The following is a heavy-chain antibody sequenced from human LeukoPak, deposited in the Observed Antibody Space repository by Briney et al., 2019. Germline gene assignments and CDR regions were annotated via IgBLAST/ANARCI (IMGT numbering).Heavy chain of an antibody. D-gene: IGHD3-22*01. CDR3: ARDWDSHYYDSSGYSDY. V-gene: IGHV1-18*01. CDR1: GYTFTSYG. J-gene: IGHJ4*02. Sequence: ASVKVSCKASGYTFTSYGISRVRQAPGQGLEWMGWISAYNGNTNYAQKLQGRVTMTTDTSTSTAYMELRSLRSDDTAVYYCARDWDSHYYDSSGYSDYWGQGPLVTVSS. CDR2: ISAYNGNT.